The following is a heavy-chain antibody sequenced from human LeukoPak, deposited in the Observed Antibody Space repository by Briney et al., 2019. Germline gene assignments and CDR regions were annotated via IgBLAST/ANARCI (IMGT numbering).Heavy chain of an antibody. D-gene: IGHD6-13*01. Sequence: SETLSLTCTVSGYSISSGYYWGWIRQPPGKGLEWIGSIYHSGSTYYNPSLKSRVTISVDTSKNQFSLKLSSVTAADTAVYYCARAVAGQTYYYYHYMDVWGKGTTVTVSS. CDR2: IYHSGST. CDR1: GYSISSGYY. CDR3: ARAVAGQTYYYYHYMDV. J-gene: IGHJ6*03. V-gene: IGHV4-38-2*02.